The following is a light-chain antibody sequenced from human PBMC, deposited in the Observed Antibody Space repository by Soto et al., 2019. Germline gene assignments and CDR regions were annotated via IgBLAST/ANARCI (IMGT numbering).Light chain of an antibody. CDR1: QSVNSNY. CDR3: QESPRT. V-gene: IGKV3-20*01. J-gene: IGKJ1*01. CDR2: GAS. Sequence: IVLRQSPGTLSLSPGERATLSCRASQSVNSNYLAWYQQKRGQAPRLLIYGASSRATGIPDRFSGSGSGTDFTLTISRLEPEDFAVYYCQESPRTFGQGTKVDIK.